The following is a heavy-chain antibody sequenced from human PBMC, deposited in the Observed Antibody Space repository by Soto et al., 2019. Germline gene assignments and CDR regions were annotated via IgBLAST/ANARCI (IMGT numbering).Heavy chain of an antibody. D-gene: IGHD3-10*01. CDR3: LLRGVPTHSGNWFDP. CDR1: GGSFSGYY. J-gene: IGHJ5*02. V-gene: IGHV4-34*01. Sequence: PSETLSLTCAVYGGSFSGYYXSWIXQXXGKGLEWIGEINHSGSTNYNPSLKSRVTISVDTSKNQFSLKLSSVTAADTAVYYCLLRGVPTHSGNWFDPWGQGTLVTVSS. CDR2: INHSGST.